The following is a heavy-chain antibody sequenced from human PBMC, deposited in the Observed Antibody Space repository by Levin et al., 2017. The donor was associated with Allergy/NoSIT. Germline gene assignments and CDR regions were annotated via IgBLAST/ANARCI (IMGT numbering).Heavy chain of an antibody. J-gene: IGHJ6*02. CDR3: NHGGDHASYYCYGMGV. CDR1: GGTFSSYA. V-gene: IGHV1-69*13. Sequence: SVKVSCKASGGTFSSYAFNWVRQAPGQGLEWMGGIIPIFRTANYAQKFQGRVTITADESTSTTYMELSSLRSEDTAIYYCNHGGDHASYYCYGMGVWGQGTTVTVSS. CDR2: IIPIFRTA. D-gene: IGHD2-8*01.